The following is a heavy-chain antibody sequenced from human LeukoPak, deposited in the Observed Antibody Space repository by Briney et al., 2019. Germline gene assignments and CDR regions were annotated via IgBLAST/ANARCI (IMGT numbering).Heavy chain of an antibody. V-gene: IGHV3-48*01. Sequence: GGSLRLSCAASGFTFSSYSMNWVRQAPGRGLEWVSYISSSSSTIYNADSVKGRFTISRDNSKNTLYLQMNSLRAEDTAVYYCAKGVQLWPQLYYFDYWGQGTLVTVSS. CDR3: AKGVQLWPQLYYFDY. CDR1: GFTFSSYS. CDR2: ISSSSSTI. J-gene: IGHJ4*02. D-gene: IGHD5-18*01.